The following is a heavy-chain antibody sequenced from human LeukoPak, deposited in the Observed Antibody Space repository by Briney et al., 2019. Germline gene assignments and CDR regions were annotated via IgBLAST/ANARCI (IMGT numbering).Heavy chain of an antibody. V-gene: IGHV3-23*01. CDR1: GFTFSSYA. J-gene: IGHJ4*02. CDR3: ATANSGWYVGLEFDY. D-gene: IGHD6-19*01. Sequence: PGGSLRLSCAASGFTFSSYAMSWVRQAPGKGLEWVSAISGSGGSTYYADSVKGRFTISRDNSKNTLYLQMNSLRAEDTAVYYCATANSGWYVGLEFDYWGQGTLVTVSS. CDR2: ISGSGGST.